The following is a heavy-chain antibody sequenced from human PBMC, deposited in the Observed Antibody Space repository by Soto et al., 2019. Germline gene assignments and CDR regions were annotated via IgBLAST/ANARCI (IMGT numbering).Heavy chain of an antibody. CDR1: GGSISSYY. V-gene: IGHV4-59*08. CDR2: IYYSGST. J-gene: IGHJ4*02. D-gene: IGHD2-8*01. CDR3: ARLVDGVIGYWYYFDY. Sequence: KPSETLSLTCTVSGGSISSYYWSWIRQPPGKGLEWIGYIYYSGSTNYNPSLKSRVTISVDTSKNQFSLKLSSVTAADTAVYYCARLVDGVIGYWYYFDYWGQGTLVTAPQ.